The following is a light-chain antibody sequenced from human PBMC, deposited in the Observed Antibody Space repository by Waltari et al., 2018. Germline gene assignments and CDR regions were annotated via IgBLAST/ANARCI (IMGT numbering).Light chain of an antibody. CDR2: DVS. CDR3: HQYNSYPWT. J-gene: IGKJ1*01. Sequence: DIQMTQSPSTLSASVGDRVTITCRANQSISSWLAWYQQKPGKAPKLLIYDVSSLESGVPSRFSASGSGTEFTLTISSLQPDDFATYYCHQYNSYPWTFGQGTKVEIK. V-gene: IGKV1-5*01. CDR1: QSISSW.